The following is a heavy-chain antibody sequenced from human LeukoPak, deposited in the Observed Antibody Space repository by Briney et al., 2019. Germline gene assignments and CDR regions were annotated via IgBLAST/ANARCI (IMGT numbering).Heavy chain of an antibody. Sequence: GGSLRLSCAASGFTFSDYAMTWVRQAPGKGLEWVSAISGSGGVTHYADSVKGRFTISRDNSKNTLYLQMNSLRAKDTAVFYCAKRGTKGSAYFDYWGQGTLVTVSS. CDR3: AKRGTKGSAYFDY. CDR1: GFTFSDYA. V-gene: IGHV3-23*01. J-gene: IGHJ4*02. CDR2: ISGSGGVT. D-gene: IGHD2-8*01.